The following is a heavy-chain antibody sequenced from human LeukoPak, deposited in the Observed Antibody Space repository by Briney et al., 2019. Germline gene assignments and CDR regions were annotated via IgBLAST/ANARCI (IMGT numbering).Heavy chain of an antibody. CDR1: GGSFSGYY. CDR3: ARGLSLGYSNYWA. D-gene: IGHD4-11*01. V-gene: IGHV4-34*01. J-gene: IGHJ5*02. Sequence: SETLSLTCAVYGGSFSGYYWSWIRQPPGKGLEWTGEINHSGSTNYNPSLKSRVTISVDTSKNQFSLKLSSVTAADTAVYYCARGLSLGYSNYWAWGQGTLVTVSS. CDR2: INHSGST.